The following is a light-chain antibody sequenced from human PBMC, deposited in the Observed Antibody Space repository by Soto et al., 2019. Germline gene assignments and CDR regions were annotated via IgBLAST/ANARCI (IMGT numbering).Light chain of an antibody. CDR1: MRDVGAYNL. V-gene: IGLV2-14*01. CDR2: EVR. Sequence: QSALTQPASVSGSAGQSITISCSGTMRDVGAYNLVSWYQQHPGTAPKLIIYEVRNRPSGISSRFSGSRSGNTASLTISGPQSEDEGDDYSSAYTARSTLVFGGGTQLSVL. CDR3: SAYTARSTLV. J-gene: IGLJ3*02.